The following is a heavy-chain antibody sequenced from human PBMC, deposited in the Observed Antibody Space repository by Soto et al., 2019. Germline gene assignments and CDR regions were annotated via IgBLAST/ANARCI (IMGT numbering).Heavy chain of an antibody. CDR2: ASYDGTYK. CDR1: GFVFGGFG. D-gene: IGHD3-16*01. V-gene: IGHV3-30*03. J-gene: IGHJ4*02. Sequence: QVELVESGGGVVRPGKSLTVSCTGSGFVFGGFGMHWVRQTPGKGLEWLGMASYDGTYKYFADSVKGRFTISRDNGMNTVYLQMDNLRLEDTALYYCARGGDDLDYWGRGTLVTVSS. CDR3: ARGGDDLDY.